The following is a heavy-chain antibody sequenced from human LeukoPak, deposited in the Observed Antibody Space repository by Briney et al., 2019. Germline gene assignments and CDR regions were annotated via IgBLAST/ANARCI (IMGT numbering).Heavy chain of an antibody. CDR2: IKQDGSER. V-gene: IGHV3-7*03. CDR3: RTGAGCGY. J-gene: IGHJ4*02. CDR1: GFTFSSYW. Sequence: GGSLRLSCAASGFTFSSYWMTWVRQAPGKGLEWVAHIKQDGSERNYMDSVKGRLTISRDYAKHSLYPQMNALGDEDTAVDYCRTGAGCGYWGQGTLVTVSS. D-gene: IGHD2-15*01.